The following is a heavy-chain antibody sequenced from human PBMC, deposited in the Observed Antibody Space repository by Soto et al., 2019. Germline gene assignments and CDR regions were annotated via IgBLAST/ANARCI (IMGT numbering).Heavy chain of an antibody. CDR3: AKKGLGSLATYCTTGDCHYAFDV. CDR2: ISGGGDGT. CDR1: GFTFYNYA. D-gene: IGHD2-8*01. V-gene: IGHV3-23*01. J-gene: IGHJ3*01. Sequence: EVQLLESGGGLVRPGGSLRLSCAASGFTFYNYAMNWVRQAPGKGLEWVSTISGGGDGTYYADSVKGRFPISRDNSRNTVYLQMNSLRAEDTAVDYCAKKGLGSLATYCTTGDCHYAFDVWGEGTLVTVSS.